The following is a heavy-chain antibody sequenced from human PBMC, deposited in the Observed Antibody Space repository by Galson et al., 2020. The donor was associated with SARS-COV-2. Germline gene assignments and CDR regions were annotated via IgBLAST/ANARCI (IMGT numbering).Heavy chain of an antibody. J-gene: IGHJ4*02. D-gene: IGHD3-9*01. V-gene: IGHV1-18*01. CDR3: ARDCDILTSVPDY. CDR1: GYKFNLYG. Sequence: ASVKVYCQASGYKFNLYGINWVRQAPGQGLEWVGWISSYTGNTNYAPKFQGRVTMTTDTSTSTAYMELRSLRSDDTAVYYCARDCDILTSVPDYWGQGTLVTVSS. CDR2: ISSYTGNT.